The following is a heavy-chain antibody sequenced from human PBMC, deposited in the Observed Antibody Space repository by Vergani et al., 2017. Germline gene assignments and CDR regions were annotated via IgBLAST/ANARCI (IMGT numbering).Heavy chain of an antibody. CDR3: TTYWWIQLWFSYYYMDV. CDR2: IKSKTDGGTT. D-gene: IGHD5-18*01. CDR1: GFTFSNAW. V-gene: IGHV3-15*01. Sequence: EVQLVESGGGLVKPGGSLRLSCAASGFTFSNAWMSWVRQAPGKGLEWVGRIKSKTDGGTTDYAAPVKGRFTISRDDSKNTLYLQMNSLKTEDTAVYYCTTYWWIQLWFSYYYMDVWGKGTTVTVSS. J-gene: IGHJ6*03.